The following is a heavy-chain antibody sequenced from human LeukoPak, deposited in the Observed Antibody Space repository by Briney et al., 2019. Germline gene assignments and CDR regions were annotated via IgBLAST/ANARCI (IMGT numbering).Heavy chain of an antibody. Sequence: SETLSLTCTVPGGSISSYYWSWIRQPPGKGLEWIGYIYYSGSTNYNPSLKSRVTVSVDTSKNQFSLKLSSVTAADTAVYYCARGPPGDYYYGMDVWGQGTTVTVSS. J-gene: IGHJ6*02. D-gene: IGHD4-17*01. CDR1: GGSISSYY. CDR3: ARGPPGDYYYGMDV. V-gene: IGHV4-59*01. CDR2: IYYSGST.